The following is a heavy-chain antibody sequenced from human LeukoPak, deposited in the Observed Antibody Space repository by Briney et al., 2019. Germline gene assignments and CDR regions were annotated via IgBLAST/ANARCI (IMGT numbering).Heavy chain of an antibody. CDR1: GFTFSSYD. Sequence: PGGSLRLSCTASGFTFSSYDMSWVRQAPGMGLEWVSTISGSAFGTYYADSVTGRFTISRDNSKNTLSLQMSSLRAEDTAVYYCAKDTSPGYTYGGGFFVYWGQGTLVTVSS. CDR3: AKDTSPGYTYGGGFFVY. V-gene: IGHV3-23*01. J-gene: IGHJ4*02. CDR2: ISGSAFGT. D-gene: IGHD5-18*01.